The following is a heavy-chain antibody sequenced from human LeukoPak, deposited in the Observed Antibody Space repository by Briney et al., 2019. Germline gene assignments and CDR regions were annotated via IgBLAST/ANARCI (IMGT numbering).Heavy chain of an antibody. V-gene: IGHV3-53*01. CDR2: IYSAEST. J-gene: IGHJ4*02. CDR3: AKESQEDTAMADY. CDR1: GFKVETHY. Sequence: GGSVRLSCAASGFKVETHYMAWVRQAPGKELEWVSVIYSAESTHYAESVKGRFTISRDNSKNTLYLQMNSLRAEDTAVYYCAKESQEDTAMADYWGQGTLVTVSS. D-gene: IGHD5-18*01.